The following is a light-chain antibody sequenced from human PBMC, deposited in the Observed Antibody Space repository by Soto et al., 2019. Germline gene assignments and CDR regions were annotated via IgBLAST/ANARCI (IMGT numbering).Light chain of an antibody. CDR3: MQSAVLPLT. CDR1: QSLVGSDRKTD. CDR2: EVS. Sequence: DIVMTQTPPSLSVTPGRPASISCNSSQSLVGSDRKTDLSWYVQKAGQSPQILIYEVSKRFPGVPDRFTGSGSATDFTLTINRLEAEDVGIYYCMQSAVLPLTFGPGTKVDI. V-gene: IGKV2D-29*02. J-gene: IGKJ3*01.